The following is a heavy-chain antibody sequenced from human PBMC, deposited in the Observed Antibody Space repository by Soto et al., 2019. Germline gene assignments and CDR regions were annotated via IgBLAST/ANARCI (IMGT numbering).Heavy chain of an antibody. CDR2: ISDSDGGT. J-gene: IGHJ4*02. V-gene: IGHV3-23*01. CDR1: GFAFSAYA. Sequence: VGSLRLSCAASGFAFSAYAMTWVRQAPGKGLEWVSDISDSDGGTHYADSVKGRFTISRDNAKNTLYLQMDRLRVEDAAVYYCAKGRTFFDFWGQGTLVTAPQ. CDR3: AKGRTFFDF.